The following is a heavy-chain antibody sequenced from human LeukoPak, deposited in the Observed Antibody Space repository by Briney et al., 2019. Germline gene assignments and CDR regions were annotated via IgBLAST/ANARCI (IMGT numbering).Heavy chain of an antibody. CDR1: GFPFDDFA. CDR3: SKDSKDQLLIFDY. D-gene: IGHD2-2*01. CDR2: ISGDGGST. Sequence: GSLRLPCAASGFPFDDFAIHWVRQAPGKGRDWVSLISGDGGSTYYADPAKGRFTISRDNSKNSLYLQMNSLRTEDDALDYCSKDSKDQLLIFDYWGQGTLVTVSS. J-gene: IGHJ4*02. V-gene: IGHV3-43*02.